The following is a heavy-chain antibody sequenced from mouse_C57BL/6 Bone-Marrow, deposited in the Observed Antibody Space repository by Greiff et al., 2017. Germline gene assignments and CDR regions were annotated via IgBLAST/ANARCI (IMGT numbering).Heavy chain of an antibody. V-gene: IGHV14-2*01. CDR3: ARSGGDWSYYFDY. CDR2: IDPEDGET. CDR1: GFNIKDYY. D-gene: IGHD2-13*01. J-gene: IGHJ2*01. Sequence: EVQLQQSGAELVKPGASVKLSCTASGFNIKDYYMHWVKQRTEQGLEWIGRIDPEDGETKDAPKFQGKATITADTSSNTAYLQLSSLTSEDTAVYYCARSGGDWSYYFDYWGQGTTLTVSS.